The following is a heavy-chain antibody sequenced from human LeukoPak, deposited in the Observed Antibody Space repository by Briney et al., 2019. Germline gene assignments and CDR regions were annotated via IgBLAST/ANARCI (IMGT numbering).Heavy chain of an antibody. V-gene: IGHV1-69*05. CDR1: GGTFSSYA. Sequence: SVKVSCKASGGTFSSYAISWVRQAPGQGLEWMGGIIPIFGTANYAQKFQGRVTMTRDTSTSTVYMELSSLRSEDTAVYYCARSDYYDSSGYSIQHWGQGTLVTVSS. J-gene: IGHJ1*01. CDR3: ARSDYYDSSGYSIQH. CDR2: IIPIFGTA. D-gene: IGHD3-22*01.